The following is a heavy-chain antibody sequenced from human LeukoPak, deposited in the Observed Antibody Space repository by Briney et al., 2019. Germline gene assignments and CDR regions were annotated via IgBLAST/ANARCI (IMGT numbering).Heavy chain of an antibody. CDR2: INHSGST. D-gene: IGHD6-13*01. Sequence: PSETLSLTCAVYGGSFSGYYWSWIRQPPGKGLEWIGEINHSGSTNYNPSLKSRVTISVDTSKNQFSLKLSPVTAADTAVYYCARGSAWAAAGTMYNWFDPWGQGTLAIVSS. CDR3: ARGSAWAAAGTMYNWFDP. V-gene: IGHV4-34*01. CDR1: GGSFSGYY. J-gene: IGHJ5*02.